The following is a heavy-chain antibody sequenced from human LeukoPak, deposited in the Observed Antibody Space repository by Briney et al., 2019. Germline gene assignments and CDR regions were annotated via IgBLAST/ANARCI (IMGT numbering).Heavy chain of an antibody. CDR1: GFAFSSYA. CDR3: AREGYYGSGSPPSLYFDY. V-gene: IGHV3-30*03. J-gene: IGHJ4*02. D-gene: IGHD3-10*01. CDR2: TSSDLNVK. Sequence: GGSLRLSCAASGFAFSSYAMSWVRQAPGKGLEWVAVTSSDLNVKLYADSVKGRFTISRDNSRSTLYLQMNSLRPEDTAIYYCAREGYYGSGSPPSLYFDYWGQGTLVTVSS.